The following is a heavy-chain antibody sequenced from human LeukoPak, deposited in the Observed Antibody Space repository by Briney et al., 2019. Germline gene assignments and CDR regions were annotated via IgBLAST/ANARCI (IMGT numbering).Heavy chain of an antibody. V-gene: IGHV1-8*01. Sequence: ASVKVSCKASGYTFTSYDINWVRQATGQGLEWMGWMNPNSGNTGYAQKFQGRVTMTRNTSISTAYMELSSLRSEDTAVYYCARVRGRPYYYGMDVWGQGTTVTVSS. CDR3: ARVRGRPYYYGMDV. J-gene: IGHJ6*02. CDR2: MNPNSGNT. CDR1: GYTFTSYD. D-gene: IGHD3-10*01.